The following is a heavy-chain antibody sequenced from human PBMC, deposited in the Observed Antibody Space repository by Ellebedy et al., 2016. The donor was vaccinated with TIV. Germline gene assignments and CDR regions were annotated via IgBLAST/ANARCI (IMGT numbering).Heavy chain of an antibody. CDR2: ISSNGGST. V-gene: IGHV3-64D*09. CDR3: VKGGVWTTVTTFDY. J-gene: IGHJ4*02. CDR1: GFNVTTNY. D-gene: IGHD4-17*01. Sequence: GESLKISCAASGFNVTTNYMNWVRQAPGKGLEYVSAISSNGGSTYYADSVKGRFTISRDNSKNTLYLQMSSLRVEDTAVYYCVKGGVWTTVTTFDYWGQGTLVTVSS.